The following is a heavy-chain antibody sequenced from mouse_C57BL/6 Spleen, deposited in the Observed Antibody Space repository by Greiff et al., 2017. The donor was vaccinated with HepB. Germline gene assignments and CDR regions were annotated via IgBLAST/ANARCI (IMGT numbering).Heavy chain of an antibody. CDR1: GYTFTSYW. Sequence: QVQLQQPGAELVKPGASVKLSCKASGYTFTSYWMHWVKQRPGQGLEWIGMIHPNSGSTNYNEKFKSKATLTVDKSSSTAYMQLSSLTSEDSAVYYCERDGSSYAMDYWGQGPSLTVFS. J-gene: IGHJ4*01. D-gene: IGHD1-1*01. V-gene: IGHV1-64*01. CDR3: ERDGSSYAMDY. CDR2: IHPNSGST.